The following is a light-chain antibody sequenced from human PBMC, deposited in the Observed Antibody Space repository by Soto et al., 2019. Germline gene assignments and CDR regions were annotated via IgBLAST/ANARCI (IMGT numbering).Light chain of an antibody. CDR3: CSYAGSSTPQWV. Sequence: QSVLTQPASVSGSPGQSITISCTGTSXXXXSYNLVSWYQQHPGKAPKLMIYEGSKRPSGVSNRFSGSKSGNTASLTISGLQAEDEADYYCCSYAGSSTPQWVFGGGTKLTVL. CDR2: EGS. J-gene: IGLJ3*02. CDR1: SXXXXSYNL. V-gene: IGLV2-23*01.